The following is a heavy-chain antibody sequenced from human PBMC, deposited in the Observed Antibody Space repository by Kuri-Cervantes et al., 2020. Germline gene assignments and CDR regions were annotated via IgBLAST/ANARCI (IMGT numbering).Heavy chain of an antibody. Sequence: GGFLRLSCAASEFTVNSSYMSWVRQAPGKGLEWVSVIFGGGRTHYADSVKGRFTISRDHSKHTLHLQMNSLRVEDTAVYYCAKLGLGYWGHGTLVTVSS. V-gene: IGHV3-53*01. D-gene: IGHD6-13*01. CDR2: IFGGGRT. J-gene: IGHJ4*01. CDR3: AKLGLGY. CDR1: EFTVNSSY.